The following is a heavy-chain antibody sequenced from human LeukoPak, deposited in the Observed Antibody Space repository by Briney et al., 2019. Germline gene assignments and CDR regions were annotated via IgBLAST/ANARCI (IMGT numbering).Heavy chain of an antibody. D-gene: IGHD1-14*01. CDR2: IKEDGSEK. V-gene: IGHV3-7*01. Sequence: GGSLRLSCAASGFTFSSYWMIWVRQAPGKGLEWVANIKEDGSEKNYVDSVMGRFTISRDNAKNSLYLQMNSLRAEDTAVYYCARHRYISTRDFEYWGQRTLVTVSS. CDR1: GFTFSSYW. J-gene: IGHJ4*02. CDR3: ARHRYISTRDFEY.